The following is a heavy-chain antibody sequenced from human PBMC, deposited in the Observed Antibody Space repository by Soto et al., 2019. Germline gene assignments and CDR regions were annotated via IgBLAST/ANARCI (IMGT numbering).Heavy chain of an antibody. CDR2: ISGSGGST. Sequence: EVQLLESGGGLVQPGGSLRLSCAASGFTFSSYAMSWVRQAPGKGLEWVSAISGSGGSTYYADSMKGRFTISRDNSKNALYLQMNSLRAEDTAVYYCASQRGIVVVVAADYWGRGTLVTVSS. CDR3: ASQRGIVVVVAADY. V-gene: IGHV3-23*01. CDR1: GFTFSSYA. J-gene: IGHJ4*02. D-gene: IGHD2-15*01.